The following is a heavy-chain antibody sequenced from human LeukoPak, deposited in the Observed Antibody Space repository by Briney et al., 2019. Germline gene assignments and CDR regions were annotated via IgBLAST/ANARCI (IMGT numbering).Heavy chain of an antibody. D-gene: IGHD3-10*01. V-gene: IGHV4-59*01. CDR1: GGSISSYY. Sequence: KPSETLSLTCTVSGGSISSYYWSWIRQPPGKGLEWIGYIYYSWSTNYNPSLKSRVTISVDTSKNQFSLKLSSVTAADTAVYYCARANYGSGSYYGFDYWGQGTLVTVSS. CDR2: IYYSWST. J-gene: IGHJ4*02. CDR3: ARANYGSGSYYGFDY.